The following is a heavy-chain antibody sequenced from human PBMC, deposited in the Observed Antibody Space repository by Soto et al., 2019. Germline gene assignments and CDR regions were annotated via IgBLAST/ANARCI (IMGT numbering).Heavy chain of an antibody. D-gene: IGHD2-2*01. CDR3: ARDQVVVVPAALGTSTNGYNWFDP. CDR1: GGSISSGGYY. Sequence: PSETLSLTCTVSGGSISSGGYYWSWIRQHPGKGLEWIGYIYYSGSTYYNPSLKSRVTISVDTSKNQFSLKLSSVTAADTAVYYCARDQVVVVPAALGTSTNGYNWFDPWGQGTLVTVSS. V-gene: IGHV4-31*03. J-gene: IGHJ5*02. CDR2: IYYSGST.